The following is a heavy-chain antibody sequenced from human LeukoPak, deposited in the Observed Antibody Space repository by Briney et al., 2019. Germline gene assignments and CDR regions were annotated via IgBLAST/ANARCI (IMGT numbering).Heavy chain of an antibody. V-gene: IGHV3-30*18. CDR3: AKDIAAAGNPTFDY. Sequence: PGGSLRLSCAASGFTFSSYGMHWVRQAPGKGLEWVAVISYDGSNKYYADSVKGRFTISRDNAKNSLYLQMNSLRAEDMALYSCAKDIAAAGNPTFDYWGQGTLVTVSS. CDR1: GFTFSSYG. CDR2: ISYDGSNK. J-gene: IGHJ4*02. D-gene: IGHD6-13*01.